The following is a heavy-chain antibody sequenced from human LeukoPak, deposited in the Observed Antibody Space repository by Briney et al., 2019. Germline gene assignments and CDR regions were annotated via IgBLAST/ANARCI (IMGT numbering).Heavy chain of an antibody. CDR1: GGSISSSSYY. CDR3: ARLEVSHYYMDV. CDR2: IYYSGST. J-gene: IGHJ6*03. V-gene: IGHV4-39*01. Sequence: SETLSLTRTVSGGSISSSSYYWGWIRQPPGKGLEWIGSIYYSGSTYYNPSLKSRVTISVDTSKNQFSLKLSSVTAADTAVYYCARLEVSHYYMDVWGKGTAVTVSS.